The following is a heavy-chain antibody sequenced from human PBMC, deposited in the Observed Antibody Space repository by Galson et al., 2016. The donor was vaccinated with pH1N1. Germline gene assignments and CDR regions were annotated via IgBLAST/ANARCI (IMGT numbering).Heavy chain of an antibody. J-gene: IGHJ3*02. CDR2: ITPTDGST. V-gene: IGHV1-46*04. Sequence: SVKVSCKASGYSFTRYYVHWVRQAPGQGLEWMGIITPTDGSTRYAQKLQGRVAMTRDTSTSPVYMELSSLRSEDRAVYYCARDPSHCGGDCYLGCAFDIWGQGTMVTVSS. CDR1: GYSFTRYY. D-gene: IGHD2-21*02. CDR3: ARDPSHCGGDCYLGCAFDI.